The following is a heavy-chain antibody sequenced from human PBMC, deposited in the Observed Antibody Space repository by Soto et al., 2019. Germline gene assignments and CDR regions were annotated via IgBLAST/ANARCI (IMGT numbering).Heavy chain of an antibody. CDR2: IYYSGST. V-gene: IGHV4-39*01. CDR1: GGSISSSSYY. CDR3: ARRRYYDSSGYYYYFDY. Sequence: SETLSLTCTVSGGSISSSSYYWGWIRQPPGKGLEWIGSIYYSGSTYYNSSLKSRVTISVDTSKNQFSLKLSSVTAADTAVYYCARRRYYDSSGYYYYFDYWGQGTLVTVSS. D-gene: IGHD3-22*01. J-gene: IGHJ4*02.